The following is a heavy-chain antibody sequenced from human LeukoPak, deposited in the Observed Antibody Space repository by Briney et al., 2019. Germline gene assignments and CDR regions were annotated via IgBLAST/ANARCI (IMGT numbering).Heavy chain of an antibody. CDR2: ISSSSGYI. CDR3: ARDVGARAPHDY. CDR1: GFTFSSYS. J-gene: IGHJ4*02. V-gene: IGHV3-21*01. Sequence: PGGSLRLSCAASGFTFSSYSMNWVRQAPGKGLEWVSSISSSSGYIYYADSVKGRFTISRDNAKNSLYLQMNSLRAEDTAVYYCARDVGARAPHDYWGQGTLVTVSS.